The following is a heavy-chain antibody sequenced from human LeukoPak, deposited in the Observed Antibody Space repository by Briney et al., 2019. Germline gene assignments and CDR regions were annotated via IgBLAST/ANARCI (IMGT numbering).Heavy chain of an antibody. Sequence: PGGSLRLSCAASGFTFSSYSMNWVRQAPGKGLEWVSSISSISSYTYHADSAKGRFTISRDNSNNTLYLQMNSLRAEDTALYYCAKSRSHSSAWYGSDFDYWGQGTLGTVSS. D-gene: IGHD6-19*01. V-gene: IGHV3-21*04. CDR1: GFTFSSYS. CDR2: ISSISSYT. J-gene: IGHJ4*02. CDR3: AKSRSHSSAWYGSDFDY.